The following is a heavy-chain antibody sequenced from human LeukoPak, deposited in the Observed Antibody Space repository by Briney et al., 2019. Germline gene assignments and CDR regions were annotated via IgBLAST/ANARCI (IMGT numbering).Heavy chain of an antibody. CDR3: ARGAGSGRNHFDY. V-gene: IGHV3-48*01. J-gene: IGHJ4*02. CDR2: ISSRSSTI. D-gene: IGHD6-19*01. Sequence: PGGSLRLSCAASGFTFSSNSMNWVRQARGKGLEWVSYISSRSSTIYYADSVKGRFTISRDNATNSLYLQMNSLRAEDTAVYYCARGAGSGRNHFDYWGQGTLVTVSS. CDR1: GFTFSSNS.